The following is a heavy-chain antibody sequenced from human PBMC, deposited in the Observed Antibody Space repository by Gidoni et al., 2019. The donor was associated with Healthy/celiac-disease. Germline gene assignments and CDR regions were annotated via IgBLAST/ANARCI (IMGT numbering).Heavy chain of an antibody. CDR2: IYFIGST. CDR1: DCSIGTYY. D-gene: IGHD6-25*01. Sequence: QVQLQESGPGLVKPSETLSLTCTISDCSIGTYYWTWIRQPPGKGLEWIGNIYFIGSTNDKPALKSRVTISLHRRKKQFSLKLSSVTATDTAVYYCARRIASAGQYCDYWGQGTLVTVSS. CDR3: ARRIASAGQYCDY. V-gene: IGHV4-59*01. J-gene: IGHJ4*02.